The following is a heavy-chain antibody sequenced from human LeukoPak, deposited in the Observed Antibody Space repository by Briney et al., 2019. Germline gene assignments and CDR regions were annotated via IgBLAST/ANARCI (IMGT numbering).Heavy chain of an antibody. J-gene: IGHJ4*02. CDR3: ARVPAGGDGYPTDY. CDR2: INPNSGGT. V-gene: IGHV1-2*02. CDR1: GYTFTGYY. D-gene: IGHD5-24*01. Sequence: ASVKVSCKASGYTFTGYYMYWVRQAPGQGLEWMGWINPNSGGTNYAQKFQGRVTMTRDTSISTAYMELSRLRSDDTAVYYCARVPAGGDGYPTDYWGQGTLVTVSS.